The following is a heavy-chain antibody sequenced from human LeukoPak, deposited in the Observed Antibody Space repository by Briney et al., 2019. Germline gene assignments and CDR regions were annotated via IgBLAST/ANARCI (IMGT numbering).Heavy chain of an antibody. Sequence: SETLSLTCTVSTYSISSGYYWGWIRQPPGKGLEWIGSIYHSGSTYYNPSLKSRVTISVDTSKNQFSLKLSSVTAADTAVYYCARDCRGGGSCYYYYYMDVWGKGTTVTVSS. CDR3: ARDCRGGGSCYYYYYMDV. D-gene: IGHD2-15*01. CDR1: TYSISSGYY. V-gene: IGHV4-38-2*02. CDR2: IYHSGST. J-gene: IGHJ6*03.